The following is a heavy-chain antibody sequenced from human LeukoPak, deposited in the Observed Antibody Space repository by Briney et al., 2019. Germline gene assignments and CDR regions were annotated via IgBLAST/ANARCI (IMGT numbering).Heavy chain of an antibody. CDR3: AGGLWFGENYFDY. Sequence: GGSLRLSCAASGFTFSSYSMNWVRQAPGKGLEWVAVIWYDGSSKYYADSVKGRFTISRDNSKNTLYLQMNSLRAEDTAVYYCAGGLWFGENYFDYWGQGTLVTVSS. CDR2: IWYDGSSK. V-gene: IGHV3-33*08. D-gene: IGHD3-10*01. J-gene: IGHJ4*02. CDR1: GFTFSSYS.